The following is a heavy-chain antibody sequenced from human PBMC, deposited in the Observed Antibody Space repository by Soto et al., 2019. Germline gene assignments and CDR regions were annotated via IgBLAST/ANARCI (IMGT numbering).Heavy chain of an antibody. CDR3: AKDSSSWHPQPMNYFDY. CDR2: ISGSGGST. V-gene: IGHV3-23*01. CDR1: GFTFSSYA. J-gene: IGHJ4*02. D-gene: IGHD6-13*01. Sequence: GGSLRLSCAASGFTFSSYAMSWVRQAPGKGLEWVSAISGSGGSTYYADSVKGRFTISRDNSKNTLYLQMNSLRAEDTAVYYCAKDSSSWHPQPMNYFDYWGQGTLVTVSS.